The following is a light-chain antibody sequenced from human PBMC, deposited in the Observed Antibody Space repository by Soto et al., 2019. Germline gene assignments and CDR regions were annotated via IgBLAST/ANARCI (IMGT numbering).Light chain of an antibody. CDR3: QQRNIWPPVT. CDR1: QSVSSSY. V-gene: IGKV3-11*01. J-gene: IGKJ5*01. Sequence: EVVVTQSPCTLSLSPGERATLSCRASQSVSSSYLACYQQKPGQAPRLLIYDASNRATGIPARFSGSGSGTDFTLTISSLEPEDFAVYYCQQRNIWPPVTFGHGTRLEIK. CDR2: DAS.